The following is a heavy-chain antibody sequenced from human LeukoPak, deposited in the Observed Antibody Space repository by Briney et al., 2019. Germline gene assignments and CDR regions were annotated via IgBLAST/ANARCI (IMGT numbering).Heavy chain of an antibody. CDR1: GYTFTGYY. D-gene: IGHD1-26*01. J-gene: IGHJ5*02. V-gene: IGHV1-2*06. CDR2: INPNSGGT. CDR3: ARSAGAETHKPTVNWFDP. Sequence: ASVKVSCKASGYTFTGYYMHWVRQAPGQGLEWMGRINPNSGGTNYAQKFQGRVTMTRDTSISTAYMELSRLRSDDTAVYYCARSAGAETHKPTVNWFDPWGQGTLVTVSS.